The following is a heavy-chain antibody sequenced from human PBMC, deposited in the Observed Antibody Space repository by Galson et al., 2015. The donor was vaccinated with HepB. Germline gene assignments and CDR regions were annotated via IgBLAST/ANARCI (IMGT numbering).Heavy chain of an antibody. Sequence: ETLSLTCTVSGGSITDYYGSWIRQPPGKGLEWIGYVYYSGTTNYSPSLMYRATISVDTSKNQFSLSLKSVTAADTAVYYCARGSGGGGVWGQGIMVTVSS. V-gene: IGHV4-59*01. CDR2: VYYSGTT. CDR1: GGSITDYY. J-gene: IGHJ4*02. CDR3: ARGSGGGGV. D-gene: IGHD3-10*01.